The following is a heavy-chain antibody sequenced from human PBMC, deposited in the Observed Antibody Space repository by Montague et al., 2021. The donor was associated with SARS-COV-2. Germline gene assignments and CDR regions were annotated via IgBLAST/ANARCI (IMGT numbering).Heavy chain of an antibody. Sequence: TLSLTCTVSGGSIRGDGFYWIWMRPPAGKGLKWIGRINASANTNHNLTLKSRVIISPARSKNQFSLKFSTVTAADAAVYYCARTAFRYFDRPGLDVWGQGTTVTVSS. J-gene: IGHJ6*02. CDR2: INASANT. CDR1: GGSIRGDGFY. CDR3: ARTAFRYFDRPGLDV. V-gene: IGHV4-61*02. D-gene: IGHD3-9*01.